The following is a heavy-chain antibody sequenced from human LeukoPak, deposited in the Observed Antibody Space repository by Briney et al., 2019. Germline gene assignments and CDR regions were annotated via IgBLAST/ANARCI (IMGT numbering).Heavy chain of an antibody. CDR1: GFTVSSNY. J-gene: IGHJ4*02. Sequence: GGSLRLSCAASGFTVSSNYVSWVRQAPGKGLEWVSVIYSGGSTYYADSVKGRFTISRDNSKNTLSLQMNSLRAEDTAVYFCAKVSRGSGFTTPLDYWGQGTLVTVSS. CDR2: IYSGGST. V-gene: IGHV3-66*01. CDR3: AKVSRGSGFTTPLDY. D-gene: IGHD3-22*01.